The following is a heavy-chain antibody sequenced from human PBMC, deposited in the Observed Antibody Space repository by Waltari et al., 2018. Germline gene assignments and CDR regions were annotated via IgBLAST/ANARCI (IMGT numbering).Heavy chain of an antibody. V-gene: IGHV3-48*01. CDR1: GFAFSTYT. CDR3: AREGRDGANARWFDP. J-gene: IGHJ5*02. CDR2: ITSSGSAI. Sequence: DVQVVESGGGLVQPGESLRLSFAASGFAFSTYTINWVRQAPGKGLEWVSSITSSGSAIYYADSVKGRFTISRENTKNSLDLQMNSLRAEDTAVYYCAREGRDGANARWFDPWGQGTLVTVSS. D-gene: IGHD4-17*01.